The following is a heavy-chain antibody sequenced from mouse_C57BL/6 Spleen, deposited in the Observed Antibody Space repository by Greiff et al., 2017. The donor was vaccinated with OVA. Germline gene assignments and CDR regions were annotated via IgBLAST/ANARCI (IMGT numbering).Heavy chain of an antibody. V-gene: IGHV1-61*01. J-gene: IGHJ3*01. D-gene: IGHD1-1*02. CDR1: GYTFTSYW. Sequence: QVQLQQPGAELVRPGSSVKLSCKASGYTFTSYWMDWVKQRPGQGLEWIGNIYPSDSETHYNQKFKDKATLTVDKSSSTAYMQLSSLTSEDSAVYYCARGGYYAGFADWGQGTLVTVSA. CDR2: IYPSDSET. CDR3: ARGGYYAGFAD.